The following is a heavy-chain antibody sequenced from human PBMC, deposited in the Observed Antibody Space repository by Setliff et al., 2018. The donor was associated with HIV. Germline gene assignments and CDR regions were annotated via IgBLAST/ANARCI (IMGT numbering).Heavy chain of an antibody. CDR2: IIPIFGTA. D-gene: IGHD5-12*01. CDR3: ATALAGMATISAY. V-gene: IGHV1-69*05. J-gene: IGHJ4*02. CDR1: GGTFSSYA. Sequence: GASVKVSCKASGGTFSSYAISWVRQAPGQGLEWMGGIIPIFGTANYAQKFQGRVTITTDESTSTAYMELSSLRSEDTAVYYCATALAGMATISAYWGQGTLVTVS.